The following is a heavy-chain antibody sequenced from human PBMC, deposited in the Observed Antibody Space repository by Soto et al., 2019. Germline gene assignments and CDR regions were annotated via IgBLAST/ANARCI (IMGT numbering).Heavy chain of an antibody. J-gene: IGHJ4*02. D-gene: IGHD5-12*01. CDR2: IYYSGST. V-gene: IGHV4-31*03. CDR3: ARFSATLIAY. Sequence: SETLSLTCTVSGGSISSGGYYWSWIRQHPGKGLEWIGYIYYSGSTYYNPSLKSRVTISVDTSKNQFSLKLSSVTAADTAVYYCARFSATLIAYWGQGTMVTGSA. CDR1: GGSISSGGYY.